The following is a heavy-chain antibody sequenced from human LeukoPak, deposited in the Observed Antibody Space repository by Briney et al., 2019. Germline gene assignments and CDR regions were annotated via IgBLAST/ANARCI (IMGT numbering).Heavy chain of an antibody. D-gene: IGHD1-1*01. CDR1: GLTFSSYW. V-gene: IGHV3-7*01. Sequence: PGGSLRLSCAASGLTFSSYWKSWVRQAPGKGLEWVANIKQDGSEKYYVDSVKGRFTISRDNAKNSLYLQMNSLRAEDTAVYYCARERGTHAFDIWGQGTMVTVSS. CDR2: IKQDGSEK. CDR3: ARERGTHAFDI. J-gene: IGHJ3*02.